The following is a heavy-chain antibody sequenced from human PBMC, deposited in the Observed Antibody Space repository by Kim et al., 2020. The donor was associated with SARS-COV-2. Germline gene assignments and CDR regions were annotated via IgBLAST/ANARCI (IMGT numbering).Heavy chain of an antibody. Sequence: GGSLRLSCAASGFTFSSFGMHWVRQAPGKGLEWVAVISYDGSNKYYADSVKGRFTISRDNSRNTLYLQMNSLRAEDTAVYYCAKGQYYDSSGFCDYWGQGTLVTVSS. CDR3: AKGQYYDSSGFCDY. J-gene: IGHJ4*02. CDR1: GFTFSSFG. D-gene: IGHD3-22*01. V-gene: IGHV3-30*18. CDR2: ISYDGSNK.